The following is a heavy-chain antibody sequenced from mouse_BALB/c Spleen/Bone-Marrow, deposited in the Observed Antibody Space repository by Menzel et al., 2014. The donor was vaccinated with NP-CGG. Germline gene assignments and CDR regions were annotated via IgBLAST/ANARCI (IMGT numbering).Heavy chain of an antibody. D-gene: IGHD2-3*01. CDR1: GYAFTDYL. CDR2: INPGSGST. V-gene: IGHV1-54*01. CDR3: TRYDGYFDY. Sequence: QVQLKESGAELVRPGTSVKVSCKASGYAFTDYLMEWLKQRPGQGLEWIGVINPGSGSTNYNEKFKDKATLTADTSSSTAYMQISILSSDDSAGYFCTRYDGYFDYWGQGTTLTVSS. J-gene: IGHJ2*01.